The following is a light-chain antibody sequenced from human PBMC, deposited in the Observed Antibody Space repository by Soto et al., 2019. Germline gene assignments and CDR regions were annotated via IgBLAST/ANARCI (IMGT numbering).Light chain of an antibody. V-gene: IGLV1-44*01. CDR2: TNN. CDR3: AAWDGSLNVYV. J-gene: IGLJ1*01. CDR1: SSSIGSNS. Sequence: QSVLTQPPSASGTPGQRVTISCSGSSSSIGSNSVNWYQQLPRTAPKVLIYTNNQRPSGVPDPFSGSKSGTSASLAISGLQSEDEADYYCAAWDGSLNVYVFGTGTKLTVL.